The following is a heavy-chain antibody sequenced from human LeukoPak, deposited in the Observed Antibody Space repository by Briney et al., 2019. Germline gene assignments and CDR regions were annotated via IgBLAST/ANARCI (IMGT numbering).Heavy chain of an antibody. D-gene: IGHD3-3*01. CDR2: IIPILGIA. CDR1: GGTFSSYA. J-gene: IGHJ4*02. V-gene: IGHV1-69*04. CDR3: ASTIFGVVGYYFDY. Sequence: ASVKVSCKASGGTFSSYAISWVRQAPGQGLEWMGRIIPILGIANYAQKFQGRVTITADKSTSTAYMELSSLRSEDTAVYYCASTIFGVVGYYFDYWGQGNLVTVSS.